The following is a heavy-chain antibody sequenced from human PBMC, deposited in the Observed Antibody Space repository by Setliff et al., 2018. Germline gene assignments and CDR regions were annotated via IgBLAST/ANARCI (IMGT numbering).Heavy chain of an antibody. CDR2: IIPNFGTT. J-gene: IGHJ6*03. Sequence: GASVKVSCKASGGTFRSYGISWVRQAPGQGLEWMGGIIPNFGTTSYAQKFQGRVTITTDESTNTAYMELSSLRSDDTAVFYCAREVVVDRRSSTDYRYYMDVWGKGTTVTVSS. V-gene: IGHV1-69*05. CDR1: GGTFRSYG. D-gene: IGHD2-15*01. CDR3: AREVVVDRRSSTDYRYYMDV.